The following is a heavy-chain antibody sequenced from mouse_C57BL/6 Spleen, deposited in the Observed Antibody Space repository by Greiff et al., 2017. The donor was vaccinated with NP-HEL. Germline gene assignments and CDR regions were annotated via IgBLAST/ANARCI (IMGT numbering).Heavy chain of an antibody. CDR1: GFSLTSYG. CDR3: ARGDTSYAMDY. V-gene: IGHV2-2*01. Sequence: VMLVESGPGLVQPSQSLSITCTVSGFSLTSYGVHWVRQSPGKGLEWLGVIWSGGSTDYNAAFISRLSISKDNSKSQVFFKMNSLQADDTAIYYCARGDTSYAMDYWGQGTSVTVSS. D-gene: IGHD5-1-1*01. J-gene: IGHJ4*01. CDR2: IWSGGST.